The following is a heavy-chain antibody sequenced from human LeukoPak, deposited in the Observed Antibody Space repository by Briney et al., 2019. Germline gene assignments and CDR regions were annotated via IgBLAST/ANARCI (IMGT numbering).Heavy chain of an antibody. CDR1: GYTFTDYF. CDR3: ASRVSGDSSTYVEYFQH. V-gene: IGHV1-2*02. D-gene: IGHD4-17*01. CDR2: INPNSGGT. J-gene: IGHJ1*01. Sequence: ASVKVSCKTSGYTFTDYFVHWVRQAPGQGLEWMGWINPNSGGTNYAQKSQGRVTTTRDTSITTAYMDLSGLESDDTAAYYCASRVSGDSSTYVEYFQHWGQGTLVTVSS.